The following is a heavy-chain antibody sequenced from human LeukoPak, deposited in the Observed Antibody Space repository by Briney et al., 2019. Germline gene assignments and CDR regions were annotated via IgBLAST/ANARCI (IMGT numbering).Heavy chain of an antibody. D-gene: IGHD1-7*01. CDR2: ISAYNGNT. CDR3: AREVTGTTLSYYYYYMDV. Sequence: ASVKVSCKASGYTFTSYGISWVRQAPGQGLEWMGWISAYNGNTNYAQKLQGRVTMTTDTSTSTAYMELRSLRSDDTAVYYCAREVTGTTLSYYYYYMDVWGKGTTVTVSS. V-gene: IGHV1-18*01. J-gene: IGHJ6*03. CDR1: GYTFTSYG.